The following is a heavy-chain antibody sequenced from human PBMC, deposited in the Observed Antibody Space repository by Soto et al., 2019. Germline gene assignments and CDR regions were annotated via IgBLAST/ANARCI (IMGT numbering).Heavy chain of an antibody. CDR2: ISSSSSYI. CDR3: ARGNYYYDSSGYHAE. CDR1: GFTFSSYS. V-gene: IGHV3-21*01. D-gene: IGHD3-22*01. J-gene: IGHJ4*02. Sequence: LRLSCAASGFTFSSYSMNWVRQAPGKGLEWVSSISSSSSYIYYADSVKGRFTISRDNAKNSLYLQMNSLRAEDTAVYYCARGNYYYDSSGYHAEWGQGTLVTVSS.